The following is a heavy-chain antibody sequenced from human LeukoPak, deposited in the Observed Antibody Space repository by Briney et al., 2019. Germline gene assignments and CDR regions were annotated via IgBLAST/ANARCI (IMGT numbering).Heavy chain of an antibody. CDR3: AGTYYDGSGSYSFDY. Sequence: SETLSLTCTVSGGSISSYYWSWIRQPPGKGLEWIGYIYYSGSTNYNPSLKSRVTISVDTSKNQFSLKLSSVTAADTAVYYCAGTYYDGSGSYSFDYWGQGTLVTVSS. D-gene: IGHD3-10*01. J-gene: IGHJ4*02. CDR2: IYYSGST. V-gene: IGHV4-59*08. CDR1: GGSISSYY.